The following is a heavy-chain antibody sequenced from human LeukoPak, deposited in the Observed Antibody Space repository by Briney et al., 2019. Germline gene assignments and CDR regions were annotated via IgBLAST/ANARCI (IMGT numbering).Heavy chain of an antibody. CDR3: ARRGDILTDYSFDY. CDR1: GGSINSNSQH. J-gene: IGHJ4*02. Sequence: PSETLSLTCSVSGGSINSNSQHWDCIRQAPGKGLEGTGNIYYSGTTSYNPSLTSRVTLPVDTSNHHFSLRLTSVTASDTAVYYCARRGDILTDYSFDYWGQGTLVTVSS. V-gene: IGHV4-39*02. D-gene: IGHD3-9*01. CDR2: IYYSGTT.